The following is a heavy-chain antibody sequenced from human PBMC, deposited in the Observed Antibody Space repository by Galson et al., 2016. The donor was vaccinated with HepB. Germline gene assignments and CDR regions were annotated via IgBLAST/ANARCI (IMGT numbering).Heavy chain of an antibody. Sequence: SLRLSCAASGFTFTSYAMTWVRQTPGKGLEWVSSITGSGRRIYYADSVKGRFIISRDNSKNTLYLQVNNLRVEDTAVYYCARALRCWDGFDYWGQGTLVIVSS. V-gene: IGHV3-23*01. CDR3: ARALRCWDGFDY. CDR1: GFTFTSYA. CDR2: ITGSGRRI. J-gene: IGHJ4*02. D-gene: IGHD4/OR15-4a*01.